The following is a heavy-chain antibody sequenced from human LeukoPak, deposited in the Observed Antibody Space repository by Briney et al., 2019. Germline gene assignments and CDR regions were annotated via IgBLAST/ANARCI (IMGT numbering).Heavy chain of an antibody. CDR3: ARDQGLWFGELLPHGEYFQH. D-gene: IGHD3-10*01. V-gene: IGHV1-69*13. J-gene: IGHJ1*01. CDR2: IIPMFGRT. Sequence: SVKVSCKASGGTFSGYAFSWVRQAPGQGLEWMGGIIPMFGRTNYAQTFQGRVTITADESTSTAYMELTSLRSDGTAVYYCARDQGLWFGELLPHGEYFQHWGQGTLVTVSS. CDR1: GGTFSGYA.